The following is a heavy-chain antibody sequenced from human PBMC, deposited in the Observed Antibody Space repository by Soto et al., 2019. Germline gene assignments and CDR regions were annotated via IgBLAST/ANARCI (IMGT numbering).Heavy chain of an antibody. V-gene: IGHV3-30-3*01. CDR2: ISYDGSNK. J-gene: IGHJ6*02. CDR1: GFTFSSYA. CDR3: ARDMGYCSSTSCYAHYGMDV. Sequence: QVQLVESGGGVVQPGRSLRLSCAASGFTFSSYAMHWVRQAPGKGLEWVAVISYDGSNKYYADSVKGRFTISRDNSKNPLYLQMNSLRAEDTAVYYCARDMGYCSSTSCYAHYGMDVWGQGTTVTVSS. D-gene: IGHD2-2*01.